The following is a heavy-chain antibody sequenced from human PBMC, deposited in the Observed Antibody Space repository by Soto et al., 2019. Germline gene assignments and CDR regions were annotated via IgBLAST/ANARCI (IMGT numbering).Heavy chain of an antibody. CDR2: ISSSSGAI. J-gene: IGHJ6*03. CDR3: ARDPSVGSTFYYYMDV. D-gene: IGHD6-13*01. V-gene: IGHV3-48*01. CDR1: GFSLNGYA. Sequence: EVQLVESGGGLVQPGGSLRLSCAASGFSLNGYAMNWVRQAPGRGLEWVSYISSSSGAIDYADSVKGRFTVSRDNAKNLLYLQMNSLRAEDTALYYCARDPSVGSTFYYYMDVWGEGTPVTVSS.